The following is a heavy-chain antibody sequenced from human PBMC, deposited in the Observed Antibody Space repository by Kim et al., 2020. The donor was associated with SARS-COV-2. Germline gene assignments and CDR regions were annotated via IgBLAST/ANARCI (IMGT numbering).Heavy chain of an antibody. CDR2: IYYSGST. D-gene: IGHD4-17*01. Sequence: SETLSLTCTVSGGSISSYYWSWIRQPPGKGLEWIGYIYYSGSTNYNPSLKSRVTISVDTSKNQFSLKLSSVTAADTAVYYCAREGYGDYDSYYYGMDVWGQGTTVTVSS. V-gene: IGHV4-59*01. CDR3: AREGYGDYDSYYYGMDV. J-gene: IGHJ6*02. CDR1: GGSISSYY.